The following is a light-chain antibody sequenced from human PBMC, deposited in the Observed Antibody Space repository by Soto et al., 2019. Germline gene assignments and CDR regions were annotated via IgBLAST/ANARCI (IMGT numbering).Light chain of an antibody. CDR2: VAS. Sequence: EIVLTQSPATLSVSPGERATLSCRASQSVXQKLXWYQXKPXQAPRLLIYVASYRATGIPARFSGSGSGTEYTLTISNLQAEDFAVYYCQQFNNWPHTFGQGTRLEIK. J-gene: IGKJ5*01. CDR1: QSVXQK. V-gene: IGKV3-15*01. CDR3: QQFNNWPHT.